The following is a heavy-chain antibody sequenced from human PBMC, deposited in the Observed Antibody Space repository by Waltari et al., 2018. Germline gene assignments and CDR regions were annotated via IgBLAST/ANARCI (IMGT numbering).Heavy chain of an antibody. D-gene: IGHD1-26*01. V-gene: IGHV3-30*18. J-gene: IGHJ6*02. CDR2: ISYDGSNK. CDR1: GFTFSSYG. CDR3: AKDISGSYDDYYYYGMDV. Sequence: QVQLVESGGGVVQPGRSLRLSCAASGFTFSSYGMHWVRQAPGKGLEWVAVISYDGSNKYYADSVKGRFTISRDNSKNTLYLQMNSLRAEDTAVYYCAKDISGSYDDYYYYGMDVWGQGTTVTVSS.